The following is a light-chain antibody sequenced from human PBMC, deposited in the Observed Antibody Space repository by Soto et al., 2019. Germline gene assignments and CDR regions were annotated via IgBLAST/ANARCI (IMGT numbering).Light chain of an antibody. CDR3: SSYRAYSTLWV. V-gene: IGLV2-14*01. CDR2: AVN. J-gene: IGLJ3*02. CDR1: ASEIGNYNW. Sequence: QSALTQPASVSGSPGQSITISCTGTASEIGNYNWVSWYQQYPGKAPKLMIYAVNNRPSGVSNRFSASKSGNTASLTISGLQAEHEADYYCSSYRAYSTLWVLGGGPKVTVL.